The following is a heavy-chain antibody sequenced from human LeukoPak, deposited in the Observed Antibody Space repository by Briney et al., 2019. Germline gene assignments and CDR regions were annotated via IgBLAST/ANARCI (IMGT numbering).Heavy chain of an antibody. CDR2: IYSGGST. J-gene: IGHJ6*04. V-gene: IGHV3-53*01. Sequence: PGGSLRLSCAASGFTVSSNYMSWVRQAPGKGLEWVLVIYSGGSTYYADSVMGRFTISRDNSKNTLYLQMNSLRAEDRAVYYCARVGGMRAYYYYGMDVWGKGTTVTVSS. CDR1: GFTVSSNY. CDR3: ARVGGMRAYYYYGMDV. D-gene: IGHD3-16*01.